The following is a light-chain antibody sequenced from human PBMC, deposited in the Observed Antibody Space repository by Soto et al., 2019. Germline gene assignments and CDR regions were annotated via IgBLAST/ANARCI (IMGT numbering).Light chain of an antibody. CDR1: QRVSSW. CDR3: QQYNSNPLT. CDR2: KAS. V-gene: IGKV1-5*03. J-gene: IGKJ4*01. Sequence: DIQMTQSPSTLSASVGDRVTITCRASQRVSSWLAWYQQKPGKVPKLLIYKASTLESGVPSRFSGSGSGTEFTLTINSLQPDDFATYYCQQYNSNPLTFGGGTKVEIK.